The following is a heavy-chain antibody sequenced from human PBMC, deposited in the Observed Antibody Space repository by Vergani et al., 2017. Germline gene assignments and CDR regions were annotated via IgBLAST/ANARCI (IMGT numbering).Heavy chain of an antibody. CDR3: AKGGWDIVVVPDV. V-gene: IGHV3-9*01. CDR2: ISWNSGSI. D-gene: IGHD2-2*01. CDR1: GFTFDDYA. Sequence: EVQLVESGGGLVQPGRSLRLSCAASGFTFDDYAMHWVRQAPGKGLEWVSGISWNSGSIGYADSVKGRFTISRDNAKNSLYLQMNSLRAEDTALYYCAKGGWDIVVVPDVWGKGTTVTVSS. J-gene: IGHJ6*04.